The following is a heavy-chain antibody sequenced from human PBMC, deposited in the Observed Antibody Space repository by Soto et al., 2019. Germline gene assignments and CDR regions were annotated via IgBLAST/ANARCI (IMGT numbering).Heavy chain of an antibody. V-gene: IGHV4-39*07. J-gene: IGHJ5*02. CDR2: INHSGST. D-gene: IGHD6-19*01. CDR3: ARGVAVADTPSGDWFDP. Sequence: SETLSLTCTVSNGSISNPIYYWGWMRQPPGKGLEWIGSINHSGSTNYNPSLKSRVTMSVDTSKNQFSLKLSSVTAADTAVYYCARGVAVADTPSGDWFDPWGQGTLVTVSS. CDR1: NGSISNPIYY.